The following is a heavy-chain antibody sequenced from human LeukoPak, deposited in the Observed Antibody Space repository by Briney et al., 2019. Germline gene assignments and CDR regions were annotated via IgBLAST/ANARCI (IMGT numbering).Heavy chain of an antibody. V-gene: IGHV3-48*03. J-gene: IGHJ4*02. CDR2: ISSSGSTI. Sequence: GGSLRLSCAASGFTFSSYEMNWVRQAPGKGLEWVSYISSSGSTIYYADSVKGRFTISRDNAKNSLYLQMNSLRAEDTAVHYCARDAGIAAAGPSYDYWGQGTLVTVSS. CDR3: ARDAGIAAAGPSYDY. D-gene: IGHD6-13*01. CDR1: GFTFSSYE.